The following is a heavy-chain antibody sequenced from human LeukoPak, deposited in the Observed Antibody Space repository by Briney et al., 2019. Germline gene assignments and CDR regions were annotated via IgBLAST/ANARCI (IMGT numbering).Heavy chain of an antibody. CDR1: GGSVSSYY. CDR3: ARGSYSGSFAHFDY. D-gene: IGHD1-26*01. CDR2: IYYSGST. Sequence: TSETLSLTCTVSGGSVSSYYWSWIRQPPGKGLEWIGYIYYSGSTNYNPSLKSRVTISVDTSKNQFSLKLSSVTAADTAVYYCARGSYSGSFAHFDYWGQGTLVTVSS. V-gene: IGHV4-59*02. J-gene: IGHJ4*02.